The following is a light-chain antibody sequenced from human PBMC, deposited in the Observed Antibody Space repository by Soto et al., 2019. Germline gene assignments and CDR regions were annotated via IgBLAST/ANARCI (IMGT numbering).Light chain of an antibody. Sequence: DIPMPQSPSTLSASVGDRVTITCRASQSISSWLAWYQQNPGKAPKLLIYKASSLESGVPSRFSGSGSGTAFTLTISSLQPDDFATYYCQQYNSYSTFGQGTKVEIK. CDR1: QSISSW. J-gene: IGKJ1*01. CDR2: KAS. V-gene: IGKV1-5*03. CDR3: QQYNSYST.